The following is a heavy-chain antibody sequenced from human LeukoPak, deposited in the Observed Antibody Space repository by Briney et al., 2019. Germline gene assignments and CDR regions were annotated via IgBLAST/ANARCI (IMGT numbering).Heavy chain of an antibody. J-gene: IGHJ4*02. CDR2: ISYSGST. D-gene: IGHD3-16*01. CDR1: GGSISSYY. CDR3: ARGGTYALV. V-gene: IGHV4-59*01. Sequence: TSETLSLTCTVSGGSISSYYWSWIRQPQGKGLEWIGYISYSGSTNYNPSLKSRVTISVDTSKNQFSLKLSSVTAADTAVYYCARGGTYALVWGQGTLVTVSS.